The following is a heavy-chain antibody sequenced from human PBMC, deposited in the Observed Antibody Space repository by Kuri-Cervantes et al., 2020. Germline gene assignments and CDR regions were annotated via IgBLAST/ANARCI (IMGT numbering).Heavy chain of an antibody. CDR1: GGSFSNYF. Sequence: SETLSLTCGVYGGSFSNYFWSWIRQTPGKGLEWIGEINYSGITNYNPSLKSRVTISVDTSKNQFSLKLSSVTAADTAVYYCARALGRRRGYSYGSDYWGQGTLVTVSS. CDR3: ARALGRRRGYSYGSDY. V-gene: IGHV4-34*01. D-gene: IGHD5-18*01. J-gene: IGHJ4*02. CDR2: INYSGIT.